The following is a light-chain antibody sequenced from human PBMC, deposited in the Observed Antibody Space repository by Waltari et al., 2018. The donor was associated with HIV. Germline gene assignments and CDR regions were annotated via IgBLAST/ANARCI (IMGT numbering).Light chain of an antibody. CDR2: DPT. CDR3: QQSYITPWT. Sequence: DIQMTQSPASLSASVGDRVTITCRASQTIKTFLNWYQQQPGKAPKVLIYDPTSLERGVPGRFRGSGSGTDFTLDIIGLEAEDFATYFCQQSYITPWTFGQGTKIEI. V-gene: IGKV1-39*01. J-gene: IGKJ1*01. CDR1: QTIKTF.